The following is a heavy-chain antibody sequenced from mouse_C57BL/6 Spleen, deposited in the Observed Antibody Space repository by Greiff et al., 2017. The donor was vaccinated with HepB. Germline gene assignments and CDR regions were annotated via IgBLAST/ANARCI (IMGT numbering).Heavy chain of an antibody. Sequence: VQVVESGPELVKPGASVKISCKASGYTFTDYYINWVKQRPGQGLEWIGWIFPGSGSTYYNEKFKGKATLTVDKSSSTAYMLLSSLTSEDSAVYFCARSGGYYYYAMDYWGQGTSVTVSS. D-gene: IGHD2-3*01. J-gene: IGHJ4*01. CDR2: IFPGSGST. CDR1: GYTFTDYY. V-gene: IGHV1-75*01. CDR3: ARSGGYYYYAMDY.